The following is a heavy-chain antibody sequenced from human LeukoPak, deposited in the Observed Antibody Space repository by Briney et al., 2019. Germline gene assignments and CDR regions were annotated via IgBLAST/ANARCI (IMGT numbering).Heavy chain of an antibody. V-gene: IGHV4-34*01. CDR2: INRSGST. CDR3: AREEDCSGGICYLGNAFDI. CDR1: GWSFRGYY. Sequence: PSETLSLTCAAYGWSFRGYYWSWIRQPPGKGLEYIWEINRSGSTTYNASLKSRVTISVDTSKIQLSLKLSSVTAADTAVYYCAREEDCSGGICYLGNAFDIWGQGTMVTVSS. D-gene: IGHD2-15*01. J-gene: IGHJ3*02.